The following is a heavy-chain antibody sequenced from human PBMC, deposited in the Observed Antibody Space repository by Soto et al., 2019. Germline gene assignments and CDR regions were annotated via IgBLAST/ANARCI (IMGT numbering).Heavy chain of an antibody. J-gene: IGHJ6*02. CDR1: GFTFSSYA. V-gene: IGHV3-30-3*01. D-gene: IGHD6-19*01. CDR3: ARDLSGGIAVVGGMDV. CDR2: ISYDGSNK. Sequence: VQLVESGGGVVQPGRSLRLSCTASGFTFSSYAIHWVRQAPGKGLEWVAVISYDGSNKYYADSVKGRFTISRDNSKNTLYLQMNSLRAEDTAVYYCARDLSGGIAVVGGMDVWGQGTTVTVSS.